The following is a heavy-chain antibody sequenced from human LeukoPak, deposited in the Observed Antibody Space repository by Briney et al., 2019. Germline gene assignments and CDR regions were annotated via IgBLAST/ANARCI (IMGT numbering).Heavy chain of an antibody. D-gene: IGHD4-17*01. CDR3: AKDGSTLTYYYFDY. Sequence: GGSLRLSCAASGFTFSSYEMNWVRQAPGKGLEWVSYISSSGFNIYYADSVKGRFTISRDNSKNTLYLQMNSLRAEDTAVYFCAKDGSTLTYYYFDYWGQGALVTVSS. CDR2: ISSSGFNI. CDR1: GFTFSSYE. V-gene: IGHV3-48*03. J-gene: IGHJ4*02.